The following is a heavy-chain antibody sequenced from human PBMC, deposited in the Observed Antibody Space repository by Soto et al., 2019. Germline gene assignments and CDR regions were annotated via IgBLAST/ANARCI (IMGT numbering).Heavy chain of an antibody. CDR2: ISGHNGNT. V-gene: IGHV1-18*01. J-gene: IGHJ5*02. D-gene: IGHD1-1*01. CDR3: VRDWQLAP. Sequence: QVQLVQPGDEVKKTGASGKVSCRASGYTLTNYGITWVRQAPGQGLCWMGWISGHNGNTLYAQNVQGRLTLTIDTSTNSGYMALMSLKIDDTAMYYCVRDWQLAPWGQGTLVTVSS. CDR1: GYTLTNYG.